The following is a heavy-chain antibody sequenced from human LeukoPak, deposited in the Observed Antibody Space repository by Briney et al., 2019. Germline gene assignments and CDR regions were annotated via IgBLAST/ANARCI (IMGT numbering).Heavy chain of an antibody. Sequence: PSETLSLTCSVSGGPIISHYWSWIRQPPGKGLEWIGYISNSGSTDYNPSLRSRVTISINTSKSQFYLKLSSVTAADTAVYYCARGGDGYNFLRWFDPWGQGTLVTVSS. CDR1: GGPIISHY. CDR2: ISNSGST. J-gene: IGHJ5*02. D-gene: IGHD5-24*01. CDR3: ARGGDGYNFLRWFDP. V-gene: IGHV4-59*08.